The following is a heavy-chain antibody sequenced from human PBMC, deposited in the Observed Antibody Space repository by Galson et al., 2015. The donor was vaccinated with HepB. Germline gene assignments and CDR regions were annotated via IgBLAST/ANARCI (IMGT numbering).Heavy chain of an antibody. CDR1: GFSVNTDY. D-gene: IGHD3-22*01. CDR2: VYTGDIT. V-gene: IGHV3-53*01. CDR3: AKRYDSGYYDF. J-gene: IGHJ4*02. Sequence: SLRLSCAASGFSVNTDYMSWVRQAPGKGLEWVSVVYTGDITYYADSVKGRFTISRDISKNTLYLQMNGLRADDTALYYCAKRYDSGYYDFWGQGTLVTVSS.